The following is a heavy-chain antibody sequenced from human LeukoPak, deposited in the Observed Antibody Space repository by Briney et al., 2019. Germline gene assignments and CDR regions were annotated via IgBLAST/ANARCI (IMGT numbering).Heavy chain of an antibody. CDR2: INHSGST. J-gene: IGHJ3*02. Sequence: PSETLSLTCAVYGGSFSGYYWSWIRQPPXXXLEWIGEINHSGSTNYNPSLKSRVTISVDTSKNQFSLKLSSVTAADTAVYYCATWDSSGWYGGAFDIWGQGTMVTVSS. CDR1: GGSFSGYY. V-gene: IGHV4-34*01. D-gene: IGHD6-13*01. CDR3: ATWDSSGWYGGAFDI.